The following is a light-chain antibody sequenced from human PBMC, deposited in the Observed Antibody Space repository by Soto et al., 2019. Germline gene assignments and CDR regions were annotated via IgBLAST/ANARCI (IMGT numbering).Light chain of an antibody. CDR1: QSVSSN. CDR2: GAS. J-gene: IGKJ1*01. Sequence: EIVMTQSPATLSVSPGERATLSCRASQSVSSNLAWYQQKRGQAPRLLIYGASTRSAGIPARFSGSGSGTEFTLNISSLQSEDFALYYCQQYGDSRTFGQGTQVEIK. CDR3: QQYGDSRT. V-gene: IGKV3-15*01.